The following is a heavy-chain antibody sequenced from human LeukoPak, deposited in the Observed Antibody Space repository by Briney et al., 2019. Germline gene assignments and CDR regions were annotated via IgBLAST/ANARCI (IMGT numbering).Heavy chain of an antibody. J-gene: IGHJ4*02. V-gene: IGHV1-18*01. Sequence: ASVKVSCKASGYTFTTYGISWVREAPGQGLEWVGWINPYNGNTNYAQKPQGRVTLTTDTSTSTGYMELRSLRSDDTAVYYCAREIYGRFDFWGQGTLVTVSS. CDR3: AREIYGRFDF. CDR2: INPYNGNT. CDR1: GYTFTTYG. D-gene: IGHD4-17*01.